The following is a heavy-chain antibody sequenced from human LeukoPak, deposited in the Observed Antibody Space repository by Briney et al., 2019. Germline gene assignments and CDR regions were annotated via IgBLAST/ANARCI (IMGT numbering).Heavy chain of an antibody. V-gene: IGHV3-11*05. CDR2: ISSSSSYT. CDR3: AKDRASAAGRGMDV. Sequence: PGGSLRLSCAASGFTFTDYYMSWIRQAPGKGLEWVSYISSSSSYTNYADSVKGRFTISRDNAKNSLFLQMNSLRAEDTAVYYCAKDRASAAGRGMDVWGQGTTVTVSS. D-gene: IGHD6-13*01. CDR1: GFTFTDYY. J-gene: IGHJ6*02.